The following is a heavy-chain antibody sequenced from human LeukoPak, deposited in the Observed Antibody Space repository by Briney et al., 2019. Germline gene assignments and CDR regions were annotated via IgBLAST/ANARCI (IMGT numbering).Heavy chain of an antibody. J-gene: IGHJ4*02. CDR2: ISGSGGSA. CDR3: AKAMHGMRYYFDY. V-gene: IGHV3-23*01. Sequence: GGSLRLSCAASGFTFSSYAMSWVRQAPGKGLEWVSAISGSGGSAYYADSVKGRFTISRDNSKNTLYLQMNSLRAEDTAVYYCAKAMHGMRYYFDYWGQGTLVTVSS. CDR1: GFTFSSYA. D-gene: IGHD1-14*01.